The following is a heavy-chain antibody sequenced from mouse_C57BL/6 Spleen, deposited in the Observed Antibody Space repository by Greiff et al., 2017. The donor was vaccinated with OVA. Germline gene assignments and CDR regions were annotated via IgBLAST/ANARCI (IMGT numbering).Heavy chain of an antibody. CDR2: IYPGSGST. Sequence: QVHVQQPGAELVKPGASVKMSCKASGYTFTSYWITWVKQRPGQGLEWIGDIYPGSGSTNYNEKFKSKATLTVDTSSSTAYMQLSSLTSEDSAVYYGARSTYYYGSRRGEDYWGQGTSVTVSS. J-gene: IGHJ4*01. D-gene: IGHD1-1*01. CDR3: ARSTYYYGSRRGEDY. V-gene: IGHV1-55*01. CDR1: GYTFTSYW.